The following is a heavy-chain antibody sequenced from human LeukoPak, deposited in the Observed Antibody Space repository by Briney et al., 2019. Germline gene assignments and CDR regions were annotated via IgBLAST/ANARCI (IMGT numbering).Heavy chain of an antibody. CDR3: TSLTDCGDDCLGWFDP. Sequence: GGSLRLSCTASGFTFGDYAMSWFRQAPGKGLEWVGFIRSKAYGGTTEYAASVKGRFTISRDDSKSIAYLQMNSLKTEDTAVYYCTSLTDCGDDCLGWFDPWGQGTLVTVSS. V-gene: IGHV3-49*03. CDR1: GFTFGDYA. CDR2: IRSKAYGGTT. D-gene: IGHD2-21*02. J-gene: IGHJ5*02.